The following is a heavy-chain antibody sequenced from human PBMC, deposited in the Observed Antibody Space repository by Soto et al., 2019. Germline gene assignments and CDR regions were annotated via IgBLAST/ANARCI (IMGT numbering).Heavy chain of an antibody. CDR2: IIPIFGIA. J-gene: IGHJ6*02. Sequence: QVQLVQSGAEVKKPGFSVKVSCKASGGTFSRYSITWVRQAPGHGLEWIGRIIPIFGIASYAQKFQGRVTINADEATSTAIMELSSLRSDDTAVYYCAREDRDRETGLVPAAIDGMDVWGQGTTVTVFS. CDR1: GGTFSRYS. CDR3: AREDRDRETGLVPAAIDGMDV. V-gene: IGHV1-69*08. D-gene: IGHD2-2*01.